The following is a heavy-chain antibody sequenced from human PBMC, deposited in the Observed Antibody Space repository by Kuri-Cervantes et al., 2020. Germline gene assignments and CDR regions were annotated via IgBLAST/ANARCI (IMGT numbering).Heavy chain of an antibody. CDR3: ARERIKAYYYDSSGYYSDY. V-gene: IGHV1-46*01. Sequence: GGSLRLSCAASGFTFTSYYMHWVRQAPGQGLEWMGIINPSGDSTSYAQKFQGRVTMTRDTSTSTVYMELSSLRSEDTAVYYCARERIKAYYYDSSGYYSDYWGQGTLVTVSS. J-gene: IGHJ4*02. D-gene: IGHD3-22*01. CDR2: INPSGDST. CDR1: GFTFTSYY.